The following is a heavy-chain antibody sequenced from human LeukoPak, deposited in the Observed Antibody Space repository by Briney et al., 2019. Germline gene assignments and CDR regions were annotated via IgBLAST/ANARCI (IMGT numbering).Heavy chain of an antibody. V-gene: IGHV3-23*01. J-gene: IGHJ6*03. CDR3: AKGGCSGGSCYIYYYYMDV. CDR2: ISGSGGST. Sequence: GGSLRLSCAASGFTFSSYAMNWVRQAPGKGLEWVSVISGSGGSTYYADSVKGRFTISRDNSKNTLYLQMNSLRAEDTAVYYCAKGGCSGGSCYIYYYYMDVWGKGTTVTVSS. D-gene: IGHD2-15*01. CDR1: GFTFSSYA.